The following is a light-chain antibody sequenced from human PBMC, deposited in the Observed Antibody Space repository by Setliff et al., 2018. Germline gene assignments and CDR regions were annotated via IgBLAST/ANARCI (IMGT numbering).Light chain of an antibody. Sequence: ALAQPASVSGSPGQSITTSCTGTSRDVGYYNLVSWYQQHPGKAPKVILYDFKTRPSGVSDRLSGSKSGNTASLTISGLQAEDEADYYCCSYAGGSAFAFGTGTKVTVL. CDR3: CSYAGGSAFA. CDR2: DFK. J-gene: IGLJ1*01. V-gene: IGLV2-23*02. CDR1: SRDVGYYNL.